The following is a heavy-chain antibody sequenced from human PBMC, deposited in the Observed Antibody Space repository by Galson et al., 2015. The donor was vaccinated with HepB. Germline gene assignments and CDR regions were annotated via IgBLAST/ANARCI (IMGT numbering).Heavy chain of an antibody. Sequence: SVKVSCKASGYTFTSYAMHWVRQAPGQRLEWMGWINAGNGNTKYSQKFQGRVTITRDTSASTAYMELSSLRSEDTAVYYCARTTRYGDYSNFQADWYFDLWGRGTLVTVSS. CDR1: GYTFTSYA. CDR3: ARTTRYGDYSNFQADWYFDL. J-gene: IGHJ2*01. D-gene: IGHD4-11*01. CDR2: INAGNGNT. V-gene: IGHV1-3*01.